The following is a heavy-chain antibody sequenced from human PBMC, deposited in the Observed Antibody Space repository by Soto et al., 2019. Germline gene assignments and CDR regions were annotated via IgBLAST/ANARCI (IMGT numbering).Heavy chain of an antibody. D-gene: IGHD5-12*01. CDR3: AKDRRLRDIVATRVHYFDY. J-gene: IGHJ4*02. V-gene: IGHV3-23*01. CDR2: ISGSGGST. CDR1: GFTFSSYA. Sequence: EVQLLESGGGLVQPGGSLRLSCAASGFTFSSYAMSWVRQAPGKGLEWVSAISGSGGSTYYADSVKGRFTISRDNSKNTLYLQMNSLRAEDTAVYYCAKDRRLRDIVATRVHYFDYWGQGTLVTVSS.